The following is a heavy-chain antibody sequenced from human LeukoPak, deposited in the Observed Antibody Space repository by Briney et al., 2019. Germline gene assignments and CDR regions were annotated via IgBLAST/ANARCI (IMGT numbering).Heavy chain of an antibody. D-gene: IGHD3-10*01. V-gene: IGHV3-48*02. CDR3: ARDELSLMVRGVIGAFDI. CDR1: GFTFSSYS. Sequence: GGSLRLSYAASGFTFSSYSMNWVRQAPGKGLEWVSYISSSSSTIYYADSVKGRFTISRDNAKNSLYLQMNSLRDEDTAVYYCARDELSLMVRGVIGAFDIWGQGTMVTVSS. CDR2: ISSSSSTI. J-gene: IGHJ3*02.